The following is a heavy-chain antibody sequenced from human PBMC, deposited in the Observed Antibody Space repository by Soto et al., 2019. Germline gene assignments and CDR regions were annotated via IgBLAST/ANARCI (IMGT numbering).Heavy chain of an antibody. CDR1: GYTLTELS. CDR2: FDPEDGET. J-gene: IGHJ5*02. V-gene: IGHV1-24*01. CDR3: TTGAPMVRGVNTWFDP. Sequence: QVQLVQSGAEVKKPGASVKVSCKVSGYTLTELSMHWVRQAPGKGLEWMGGFDPEDGETIYAQKFQGRVTMTEDTSTDTADMELRSLRSEDTAVYYCTTGAPMVRGVNTWFDPWGQGTLVTVSS. D-gene: IGHD3-10*01.